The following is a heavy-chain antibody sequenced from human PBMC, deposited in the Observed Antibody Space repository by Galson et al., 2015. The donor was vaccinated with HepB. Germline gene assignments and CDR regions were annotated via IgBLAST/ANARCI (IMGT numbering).Heavy chain of an antibody. D-gene: IGHD5-12*01. J-gene: IGHJ4*02. Sequence: SLRLSCAASGFTFSSYAMHWVRQAPGKGLEWVAVISYDGSNKYYADSVKGRFTISRDNSKNTLYLQMNSLRAEDTAVYYCARDFLYSGYGYFDYWGQGTLVTVSS. CDR3: ARDFLYSGYGYFDY. V-gene: IGHV3-30*04. CDR2: ISYDGSNK. CDR1: GFTFSSYA.